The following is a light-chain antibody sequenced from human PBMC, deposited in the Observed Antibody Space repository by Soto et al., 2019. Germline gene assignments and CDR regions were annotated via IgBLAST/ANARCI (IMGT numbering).Light chain of an antibody. CDR2: GAS. CDR3: QQYNGWPT. J-gene: IGKJ1*01. Sequence: EIVMTQSPATLSVSPGERATLSCRASQSVSSNLAWYQQKPGQAPSLLIYGASTRATGVPARFSGSGSGTESTLTISSLMSDDSAVYYCQQYNGWPTFGQGTKMDIK. CDR1: QSVSSN. V-gene: IGKV3-15*01.